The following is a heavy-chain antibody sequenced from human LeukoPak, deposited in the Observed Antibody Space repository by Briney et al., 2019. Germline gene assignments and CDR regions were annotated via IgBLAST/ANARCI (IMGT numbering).Heavy chain of an antibody. CDR1: GGSVSSGTYY. D-gene: IGHD3-10*01. CDR2: IYYSGST. CDR3: ARDSVGGISGMDV. J-gene: IGHJ6*02. V-gene: IGHV4-61*01. Sequence: SETLSLTCTVSGGSVSSGTYYWSWIRQPPGKGLEWIGYIYYSGSTNYNPSLKSRVTISVDTSKNQFSLKLSSVTAADTAVYYCARDSVGGISGMDVWGQGTTVTVSS.